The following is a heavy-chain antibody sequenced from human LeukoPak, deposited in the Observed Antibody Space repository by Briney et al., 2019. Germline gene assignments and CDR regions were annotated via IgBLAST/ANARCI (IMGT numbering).Heavy chain of an antibody. D-gene: IGHD4/OR15-4a*01. J-gene: IGHJ5*01. CDR1: GASISSIFYY. V-gene: IGHV4-39*01. CDR3: ARHALSNRSFDS. CDR2: IFHDGSS. Sequence: PSETLSLTCNVSGASISSIFYYWGWIRQPPGKGLEWIGNIFHDGSSYFSPSLKSRVTISVDRSKNLFSLKLTSVTAADTSVYYCARHALSNRSFDSWGQGTLVTVSS.